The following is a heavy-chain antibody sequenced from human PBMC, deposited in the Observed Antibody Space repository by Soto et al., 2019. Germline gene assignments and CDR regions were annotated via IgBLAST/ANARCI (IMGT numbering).Heavy chain of an antibody. J-gene: IGHJ6*02. CDR3: ARGGYYFYYAMDV. CDR2: IYYSGST. Sequence: QVQLQESGPGLVKPSQTLSLTCTVSGGSISSGGYYWSWIRQHPGKGLEWIGYIYYSGSTYYNPSLMSRVAMSVDTSKNQCSLKLSSVTAADTAVYYCARGGYYFYYAMDVWGQGTTVTVSS. V-gene: IGHV4-31*03. CDR1: GGSISSGGYY.